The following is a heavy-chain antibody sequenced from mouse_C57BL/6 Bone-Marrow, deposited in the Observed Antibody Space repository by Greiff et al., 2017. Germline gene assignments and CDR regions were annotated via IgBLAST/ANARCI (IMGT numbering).Heavy chain of an antibody. V-gene: IGHV5-9-1*02. D-gene: IGHD1-1*01. CDR3: TRGGYYGSRPGAY. CDR1: GFTFSSYA. CDR2: ISSGGDYI. Sequence: EVQLVEPGEGLVKPGGSLKLSCAASGFTFSSYAMSWVRQTPEKRLEWVAYISSGGDYIYYADTVKGRFTISRDNARNTLYLQMSRLNSEDTAMYYCTRGGYYGSRPGAYWGQGTLVTVSA. J-gene: IGHJ3*01.